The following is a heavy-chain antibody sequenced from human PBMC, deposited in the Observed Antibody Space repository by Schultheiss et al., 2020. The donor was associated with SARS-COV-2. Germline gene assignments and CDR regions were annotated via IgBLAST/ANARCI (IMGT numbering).Heavy chain of an antibody. CDR1: GGTFSSYA. D-gene: IGHD2-15*01. Sequence: GASLKISCKASGGTFSSYAISWVRQAPGQGLEWMGGIIPIFGTANYAQKFQGRVTITADKSTSTAYMELSSLRSEDTAVYYCARVNLGYCSGGSCYYFDYWGQGTLVTVSS. CDR3: ARVNLGYCSGGSCYYFDY. CDR2: IIPIFGTA. V-gene: IGHV1-69*06. J-gene: IGHJ4*02.